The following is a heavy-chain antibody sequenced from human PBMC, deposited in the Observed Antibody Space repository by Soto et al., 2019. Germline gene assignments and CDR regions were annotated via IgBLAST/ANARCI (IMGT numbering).Heavy chain of an antibody. CDR3: VREQWLEQRDESYFDY. Sequence: VQLVESGGVLVKPGGSLRLSCVASGFTFSRNTMSWVRQAPGKGLEWVSSITSSSTYIYYADSVKGRFTISRDNAKNSLYLQMNSLRAEDTAVYYCVREQWLEQRDESYFDYWGQGTLVTVSS. V-gene: IGHV3-21*06. J-gene: IGHJ4*02. CDR2: ITSSSTYI. CDR1: GFTFSRNT. D-gene: IGHD6-19*01.